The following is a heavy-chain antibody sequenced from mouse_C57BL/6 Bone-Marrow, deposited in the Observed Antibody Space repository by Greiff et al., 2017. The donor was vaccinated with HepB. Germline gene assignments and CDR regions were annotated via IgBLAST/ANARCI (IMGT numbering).Heavy chain of an antibody. CDR1: GYTFTDYY. CDR2: INPNNGGT. CDR3: ARGKYGNLPAY. D-gene: IGHD2-1*01. J-gene: IGHJ3*01. V-gene: IGHV1-26*01. Sequence: VQLQQSGPELVKPGASVKISCKASGYTFTDYYMNWVKQSHGKSLEWIGDINPNNGGTSYNQKFKGKATLTVDKSSSTAYMELRSLTSEDSAVYYCARGKYGNLPAYWGQGTLVTVSA.